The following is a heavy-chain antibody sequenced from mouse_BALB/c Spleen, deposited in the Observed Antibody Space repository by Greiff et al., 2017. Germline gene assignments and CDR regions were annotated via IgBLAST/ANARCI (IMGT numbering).Heavy chain of an antibody. D-gene: IGHD2-4*01. J-gene: IGHJ4*01. CDR1: GFTFSSFG. Sequence: EVQRVESGGGLVQPGGSRKLSCAASGFTFSSFGMHWVRQAPEKGLEWVAYISSGSSTIYYADTVKGRFTISRDNPKNTLFLQMTSLRSEDTAMYYCARGGLRQAYAMDYWGQGTSVTVSS. CDR3: ARGGLRQAYAMDY. CDR2: ISSGSSTI. V-gene: IGHV5-17*02.